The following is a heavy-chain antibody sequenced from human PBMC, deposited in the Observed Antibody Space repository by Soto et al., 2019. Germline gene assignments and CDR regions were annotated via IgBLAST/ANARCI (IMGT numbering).Heavy chain of an antibody. D-gene: IGHD4-17*01. CDR1: GFTFSSYG. J-gene: IGHJ4*02. CDR3: AKRDDYGGEFDY. V-gene: IGHV3-30*18. Sequence: QVQLVESGGGVVQPGTSLRLSCAASGFTFSSYGMHWVRQAPGKGLEWVALISYDGNNKWYADSVKGRFTISRDSSKSTLFIQMNNLRVEDTAVYYCAKRDDYGGEFDYWGQGTLVTVSS. CDR2: ISYDGNNK.